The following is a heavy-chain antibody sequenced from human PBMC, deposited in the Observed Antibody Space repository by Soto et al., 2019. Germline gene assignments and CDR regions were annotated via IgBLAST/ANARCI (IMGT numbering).Heavy chain of an antibody. Sequence: QVQLVQSGAEVKKPGASVKVSCKASGYTFTSYAMHWVRQAPGQRLEWMGWINAGNGNTKYSQKFQGRVTITRDTSASTAYMELSSLRSEDTAVYYCARLYYDFWSGYYNFWDYWGQGTLVTVSS. V-gene: IGHV1-3*01. D-gene: IGHD3-3*01. CDR3: ARLYYDFWSGYYNFWDY. CDR1: GYTFTSYA. CDR2: INAGNGNT. J-gene: IGHJ4*02.